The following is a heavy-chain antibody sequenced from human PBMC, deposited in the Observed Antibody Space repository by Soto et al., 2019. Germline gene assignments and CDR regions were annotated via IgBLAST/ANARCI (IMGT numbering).Heavy chain of an antibody. Sequence: GGPLRLSCAASGFTFSSYVMSWVRQTPGKGLEWVSAISGSGGSTYYADSVKGRYTISRDNSKNTLYLQMNSLRAEDTAVYYCAKDLSTTRTPHYGMDVWGQGTTVTVSS. CDR1: GFTFSSYV. D-gene: IGHD1-1*01. CDR3: AKDLSTTRTPHYGMDV. J-gene: IGHJ6*02. CDR2: ISGSGGST. V-gene: IGHV3-23*01.